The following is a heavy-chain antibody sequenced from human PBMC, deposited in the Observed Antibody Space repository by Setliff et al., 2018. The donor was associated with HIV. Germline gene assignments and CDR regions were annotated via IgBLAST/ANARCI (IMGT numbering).Heavy chain of an antibody. CDR2: IKQDGSEK. Sequence: PGGSLRLSCAVSGFTFSSYWMSWVRQAPGKGLEWVANIKQDGSEKYYVDSVKGRFTISRDNAKNTVYLQMNSLRAEDTGVYYCHSGYDTEEQSYFDYWGQGTLVTVSS. CDR1: GFTFSSYW. V-gene: IGHV3-7*01. J-gene: IGHJ4*02. D-gene: IGHD5-12*01. CDR3: HSGYDTEEQSYFDY.